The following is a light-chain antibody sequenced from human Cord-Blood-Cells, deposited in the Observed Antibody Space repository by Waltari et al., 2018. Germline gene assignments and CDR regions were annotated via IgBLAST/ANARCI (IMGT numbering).Light chain of an antibody. J-gene: IGKJ2*03. CDR2: TAS. V-gene: IGKV1-5*03. Sequence: DMQMTQSPSTLSASVGDRVTITCRASQSISSWWAWYQQKPGRAPKRRIYTASSLESGVPSGFSARVSGTDFTLTISSLQPDDFATYYCQQYNSYSRYSFGPATKL. CDR1: QSISSW. CDR3: QQYNSYSRYS.